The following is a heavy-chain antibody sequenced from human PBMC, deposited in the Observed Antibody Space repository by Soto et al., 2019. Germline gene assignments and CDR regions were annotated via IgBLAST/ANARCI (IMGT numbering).Heavy chain of an antibody. J-gene: IGHJ4*02. Sequence: PGGSLRLSCAASGFSFSSYGMHWVRQAPGKGLEWVAVIWYDGSNKYYADSVKGRFTISRDNSKNTLYLQMNSLRAEDTAVYYYARNYREIGAAGTPLHSWGQGSLVTVSS. CDR2: IWYDGSNK. D-gene: IGHD6-25*01. V-gene: IGHV3-33*01. CDR3: ARNYREIGAAGTPLHS. CDR1: GFSFSSYG.